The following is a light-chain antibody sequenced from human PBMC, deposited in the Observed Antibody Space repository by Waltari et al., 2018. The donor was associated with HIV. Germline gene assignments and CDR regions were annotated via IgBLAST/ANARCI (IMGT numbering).Light chain of an antibody. CDR1: QSISVW. V-gene: IGKV1-5*03. J-gene: IGKJ1*01. Sequence: DIQMTQSPSTLSASIGDRVTITCRASQSISVWLAWYHQNPGKAPKLQIYEASNLESGVPSRFSGTGSGTEFTLTISSLQPDDSATFYCQQYDSFPWTFGQGTKVGIK. CDR2: EAS. CDR3: QQYDSFPWT.